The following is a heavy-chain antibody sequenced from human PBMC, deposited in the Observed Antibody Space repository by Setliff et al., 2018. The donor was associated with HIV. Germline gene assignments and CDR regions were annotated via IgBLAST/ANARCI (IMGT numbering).Heavy chain of an antibody. Sequence: NPSETLSLTCTVSGGSISSNNYFWSWIRQPAGKGLEWIGHIYPSGSTNYNPSLKSRVTISVDTSKNQFSLNLSSVTAADTAVYYCASRAGGDFWGQGTMVTVSS. V-gene: IGHV4-61*09. CDR2: IYPSGST. CDR3: ASRAGGDF. D-gene: IGHD3-10*01. CDR1: GGSISSNNYF. J-gene: IGHJ3*01.